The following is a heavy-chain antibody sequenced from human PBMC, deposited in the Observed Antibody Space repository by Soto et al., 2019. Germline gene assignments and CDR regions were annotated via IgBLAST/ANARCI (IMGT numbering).Heavy chain of an antibody. D-gene: IGHD3-10*01. CDR2: ISSSSSYI. Sequence: GGSLRLSCAASGFTFSSYSMNWVRQAPGKGLEWVSSISSSSSYIYYADSVKGRFTISRDNAKNSLYLQMNSLRAEDTAVYYCAILLLKYYYGSGSRYFDYWGQGTLVTVSS. CDR3: AILLLKYYYGSGSRYFDY. CDR1: GFTFSSYS. J-gene: IGHJ4*02. V-gene: IGHV3-21*01.